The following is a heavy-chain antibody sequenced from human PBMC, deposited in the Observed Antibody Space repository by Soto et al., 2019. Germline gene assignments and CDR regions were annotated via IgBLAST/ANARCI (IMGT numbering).Heavy chain of an antibody. CDR1: RFTLSNYG. CDR3: ARDPAGGKSGCGMDV. D-gene: IGHD2-15*01. Sequence: QVQLVESGGGVVQPGTSLRLSCEASRFTLSNYGMHWVRQAPGKGLEWVAVIWYDGTNKYYADSVTGRFTISRDNSKNTMYIEMNILRAEDTAIYYCARDPAGGKSGCGMDVWGQGTAVTVSS. V-gene: IGHV3-33*01. CDR2: IWYDGTNK. J-gene: IGHJ6*02.